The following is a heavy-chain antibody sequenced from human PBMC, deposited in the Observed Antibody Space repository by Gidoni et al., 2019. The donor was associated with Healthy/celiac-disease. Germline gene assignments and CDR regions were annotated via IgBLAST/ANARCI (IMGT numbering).Heavy chain of an antibody. V-gene: IGHV1-2*02. CDR1: GYTFPDYY. CDR2: INSNGGGT. J-gene: IGHJ4*02. D-gene: IGHD3-10*01. CDR3: ARMGNYYGSGGVDY. Sequence: QVQLVQSGAEVKKPGASVKVSCKASGYTFPDYYIHWVRQAPGQGLEWMGWINSNGGGTSYAQMCQDRVTMARDTSISTAYMELSRLRSDDTAVDYCARMGNYYGSGGVDYWGQGTLVTVSS.